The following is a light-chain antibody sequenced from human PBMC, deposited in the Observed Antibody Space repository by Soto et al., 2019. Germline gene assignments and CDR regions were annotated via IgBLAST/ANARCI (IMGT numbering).Light chain of an antibody. V-gene: IGKV3-20*01. Sequence: EIVLTQSPGTLSLSPGERATLSCRASQSISANYLAWYQQKPGQAPRLLIYGVSIRATGIPDRFAGSGSGPDFTHTISRLEPEDFAVYYCHQYGVSPKTFGQGTTVELK. CDR2: GVS. CDR3: HQYGVSPKT. J-gene: IGKJ1*01. CDR1: QSISANY.